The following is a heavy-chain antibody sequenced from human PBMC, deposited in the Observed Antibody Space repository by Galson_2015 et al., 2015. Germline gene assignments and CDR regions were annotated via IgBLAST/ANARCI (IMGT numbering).Heavy chain of an antibody. CDR1: GFTFSSYE. J-gene: IGHJ4*02. CDR3: ARVSDYYDSSGYYREMIDY. D-gene: IGHD3-22*01. Sequence: SLRLSCAASGFTFSSYEMNWVRQAPGKGLEWVSYISSSGSTIYYADSVKGRLTISRDNAKNSLYLQMNSLRAEDTAVYYCARVSDYYDSSGYYREMIDYWGQGTLVTASS. V-gene: IGHV3-48*03. CDR2: ISSSGSTI.